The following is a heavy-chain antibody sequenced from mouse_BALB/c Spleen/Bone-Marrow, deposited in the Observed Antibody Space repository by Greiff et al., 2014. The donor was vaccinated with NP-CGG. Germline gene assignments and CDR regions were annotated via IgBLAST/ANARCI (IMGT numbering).Heavy chain of an antibody. CDR1: GFSLTSSG. D-gene: IGHD2-3*01. V-gene: IGHV2-9*02. CDR2: IWAGGST. CDR3: ARVYLWYFDV. J-gene: IGHJ1*01. Sequence: VKLMESGPGLVAPSQSLSITCTVSGFSLTSSGVHWVRQPPGKGLEWLGVIWAGGSTNYNSALMSRLSISKDNSKSQVFSKMNSLQTDDTAMYYCARVYLWYFDVWGAGTTVTVSS.